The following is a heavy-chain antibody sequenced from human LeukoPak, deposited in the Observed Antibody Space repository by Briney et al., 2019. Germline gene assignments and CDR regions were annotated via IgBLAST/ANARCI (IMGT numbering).Heavy chain of an antibody. V-gene: IGHV3-30*03. Sequence: GGSLRLSCAASGLPFSSYVMQWVRQAPGKGLEWVAIIAFDGSNIYYADSVRGRFTISRDNSKNTVYLQMDSLRPEDTAVYYCVGDYYFLHSGQGTLAAVSS. CDR1: GLPFSSYV. CDR2: IAFDGSNI. CDR3: VGDYYFLH. J-gene: IGHJ4*02.